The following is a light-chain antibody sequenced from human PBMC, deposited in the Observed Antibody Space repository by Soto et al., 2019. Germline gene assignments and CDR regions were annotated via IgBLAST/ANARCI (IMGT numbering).Light chain of an antibody. J-gene: IGKJ1*01. V-gene: IGKV1-5*03. CDR2: KAS. CDR1: ESISNW. CDR3: QQYDTYWT. Sequence: DIQMTQSPSTLSASVGGRVIITCRASESISNWLAWYQQKPGKAPNLLIYKASSLKSGVPLRFSGSGSGTEFTLTINSLQPDDFATYYCQQYDTYWTFGQGTKVDIK.